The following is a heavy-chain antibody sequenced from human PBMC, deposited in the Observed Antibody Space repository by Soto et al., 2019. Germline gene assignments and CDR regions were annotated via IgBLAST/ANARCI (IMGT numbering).Heavy chain of an antibody. V-gene: IGHV3-21*01. J-gene: IGHJ5*02. CDR3: ARDGCSSTSCYSPSAYTASWFDP. CDR1: GFTFYSYS. D-gene: IGHD2-2*02. Sequence: PGGSLRLSCEASGFTFYSYSLYWVRQAPGKGLEWVASISSHSNYKHYADSVKGRFAISRDNSKNTLYLQMNSLRAEDTAVYYCARDGCSSTSCYSPSAYTASWFDPWGQGTLVTVSS. CDR2: ISSHSNYK.